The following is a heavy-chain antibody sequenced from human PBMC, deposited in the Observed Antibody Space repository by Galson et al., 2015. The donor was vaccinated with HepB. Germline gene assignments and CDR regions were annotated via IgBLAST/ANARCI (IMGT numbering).Heavy chain of an antibody. D-gene: IGHD6-13*01. J-gene: IGHJ4*02. CDR1: GSTFTSYG. CDR3: ARYLLTAAADS. Sequence: SVKVSCKASGSTFTSYGFSWVRQAPGQGLEWMGWISTYNGHTDYAQKFQGRVTMTTDTSTSTAYMELRSLRSDDTAVYYCARYLLTAAADSWGQGTLVTVSS. CDR2: ISTYNGHT. V-gene: IGHV1-18*04.